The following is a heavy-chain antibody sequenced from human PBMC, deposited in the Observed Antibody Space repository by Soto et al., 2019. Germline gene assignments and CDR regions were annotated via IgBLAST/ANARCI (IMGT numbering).Heavy chain of an antibody. CDR1: GGSISSSSYY. D-gene: IGHD6-13*01. CDR3: ARYGYRIDGYFDY. V-gene: IGHV4-39*01. CDR2: IYYSGST. J-gene: IGHJ4*02. Sequence: SETLSLTCTVSGGSISSSSYYWGWIRQPPGKGLEWIGSIYYSGSTYYNPSLKSRVTISVDTSKNQFSLKLSSVTAADTAVYYCARYGYRIDGYFDYWGLGTLVTVSS.